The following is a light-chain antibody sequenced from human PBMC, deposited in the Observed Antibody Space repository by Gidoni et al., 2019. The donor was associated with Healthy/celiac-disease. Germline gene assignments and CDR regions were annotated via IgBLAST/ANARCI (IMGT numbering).Light chain of an antibody. V-gene: IGKV1-12*02. CDR1: PGISSW. J-gene: IGKJ5*01. CDR3: QQANSFPSIT. Sequence: DIQMTQSPSSVSASVGDRVTITCRASPGISSWLAWYQQKPGKAPKLLIYAASSLQSGVPSRFSGSGSGTDVNLTISSLQPEDFATYYCQQANSFPSITFGQGTRLEIK. CDR2: AAS.